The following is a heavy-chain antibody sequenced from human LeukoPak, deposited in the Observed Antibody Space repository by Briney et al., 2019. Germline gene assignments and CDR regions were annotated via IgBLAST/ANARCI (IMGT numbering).Heavy chain of an antibody. CDR2: IYYSGST. CDR3: ATSGWYLGPGVG. D-gene: IGHD6-19*01. Sequence: SDTPSLTCPVPGDSIRSTNYYWGWIRQPPGTGLEWIGSIYYSGSTYYNSSLESRVTISVDTSKNQFSLKLSSVTAADTAVYYCATSGWYLGPGVGWGQGGVVTVSS. J-gene: IGHJ4*02. CDR1: GDSIRSTNYY. V-gene: IGHV4-39*05.